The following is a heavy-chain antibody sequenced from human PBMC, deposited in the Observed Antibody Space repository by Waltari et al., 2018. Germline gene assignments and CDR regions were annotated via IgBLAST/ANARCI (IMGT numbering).Heavy chain of an antibody. V-gene: IGHV3-13*01. J-gene: IGHJ6*02. CDR3: ARYTGYGMDV. CDR2: IYTTGDT. D-gene: IGHD5-18*01. Sequence: EMQLVESGGGLVQPGGSLRLSCAASGFAFSRYDMYWVRQAAGKVLECVSGIYTTGDTYYPGSVKGRFTISRENAKNSLDLQMNNLRPGDTGVYYCARYTGYGMDVWGQGTTVTVSS. CDR1: GFAFSRYD.